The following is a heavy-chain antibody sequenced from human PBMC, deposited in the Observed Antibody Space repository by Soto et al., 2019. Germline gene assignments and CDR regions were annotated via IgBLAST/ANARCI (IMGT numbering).Heavy chain of an antibody. J-gene: IGHJ4*02. V-gene: IGHV4-39*01. D-gene: IGHD6-13*01. Sequence: SETLSLTCTVSGASISTSSYYWGWIRQPPGKGLEWIGSVYYSGSTYYNPSLRSRLTVSVDTSKNQFSLKLSSVTAADTSVYYCVRFLRTTAAGPDYWGQGTLVTVSS. CDR1: GASISTSSYY. CDR2: VYYSGST. CDR3: VRFLRTTAAGPDY.